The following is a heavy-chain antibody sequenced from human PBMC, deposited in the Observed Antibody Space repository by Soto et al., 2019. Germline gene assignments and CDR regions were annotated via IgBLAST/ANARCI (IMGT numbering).Heavy chain of an antibody. V-gene: IGHV4-30-4*01. J-gene: IGHJ4*02. CDR3: ARGAYSDSSSYFDY. CDR2: MYYSWTP. CDR1: GGSISSADYY. D-gene: IGHD6-6*01. Sequence: SETLSLTYTVSGGSISSADYYWSWILQPPGQGLEWIGYMYYSWTPYSSPSLQSRVSISVDTSKNQFSLNLNSVTAADTAVYYCARGAYSDSSSYFDYWGQGAQVTV.